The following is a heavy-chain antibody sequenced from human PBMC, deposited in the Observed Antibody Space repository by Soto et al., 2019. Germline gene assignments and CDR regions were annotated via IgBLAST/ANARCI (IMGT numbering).Heavy chain of an antibody. D-gene: IGHD4-17*01. CDR1: GYTFTNSG. CDR2: IRVNNGDT. CDR3: ARDLGYGDFDVPY. J-gene: IGHJ4*02. Sequence: QVQLVQSGAEVKKPGASVKVSCKASGYTFTNSGFSWVRQAPGQGLEWVGWIRVNNGDTHYAQKLQGRVTMTTDTSTSTPFMELRSLRSDDTAVYYCARDLGYGDFDVPYWGQGTLITVSS. V-gene: IGHV1-18*01.